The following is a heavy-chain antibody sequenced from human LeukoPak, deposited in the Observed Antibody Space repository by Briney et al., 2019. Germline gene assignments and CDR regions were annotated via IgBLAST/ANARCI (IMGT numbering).Heavy chain of an antibody. CDR1: GYTFTGYY. Sequence: ASVKVSCKASGYTFTGYYMHWVRQAPGQGLEWMGWINTNSGGTNYAQKFQGRVTMTRDTSISTAYMELSRLRSDDTAVYYCARDLTQLVPAANLFDYWGQGTLVTVSS. D-gene: IGHD2-2*01. J-gene: IGHJ4*02. CDR2: INTNSGGT. V-gene: IGHV1-2*02. CDR3: ARDLTQLVPAANLFDY.